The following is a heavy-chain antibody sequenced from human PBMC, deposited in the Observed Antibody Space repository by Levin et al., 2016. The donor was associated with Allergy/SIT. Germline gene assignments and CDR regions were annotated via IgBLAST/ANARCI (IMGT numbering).Heavy chain of an antibody. CDR2: ISGSGGST. J-gene: IGHJ4*02. D-gene: IGHD1-1*01. CDR3: AKKLAYFDY. Sequence: WIRQPPGKGLEWVSAISGSGGSTYYADSVKGRFTISRDNSKNTLYLQMNSLRAEDTAVYYCAKKLAYFDYWGQGTLVTVSS. V-gene: IGHV3-23*01.